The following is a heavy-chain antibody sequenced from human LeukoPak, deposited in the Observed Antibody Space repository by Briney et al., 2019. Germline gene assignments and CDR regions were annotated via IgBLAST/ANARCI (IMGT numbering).Heavy chain of an antibody. Sequence: GESLKISCKGSGYSFTSYWIGWVRQMPGKGLEWMVLIYPGDAHTRYSPSFQGQFTISADKSISTAYLQWSSLKASDTAMYYCARQVASSWYGYYFDYWGQGTRVTVSS. CDR2: IYPGDAHT. CDR1: GYSFTSYW. J-gene: IGHJ4*02. V-gene: IGHV5-51*01. CDR3: ARQVASSWYGYYFDY. D-gene: IGHD6-13*01.